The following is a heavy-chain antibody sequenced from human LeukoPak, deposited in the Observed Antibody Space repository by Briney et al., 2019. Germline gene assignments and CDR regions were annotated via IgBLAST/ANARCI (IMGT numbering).Heavy chain of an antibody. CDR3: AINWGSDAFDI. J-gene: IGHJ3*02. V-gene: IGHV1-2*02. Sequence: ASVKVSCKASGYTFTNYGISWVRQAPGQGLEWMGWINPNSGGTNYAQKFQGRVTMTRDTSISTAYMELSRLRSDDTAVYYCAINWGSDAFDIWGQGTMVTVSS. CDR1: GYTFTNYG. CDR2: INPNSGGT. D-gene: IGHD7-27*01.